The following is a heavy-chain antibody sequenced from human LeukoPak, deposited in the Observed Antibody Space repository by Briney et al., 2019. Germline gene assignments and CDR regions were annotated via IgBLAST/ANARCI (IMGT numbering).Heavy chain of an antibody. J-gene: IGHJ4*02. V-gene: IGHV5-51*01. CDR1: GYNFTNYW. Sequence: GESLKISCKGSGYNFTNYWIGWVRQMPGKGLEWMGIIYPGDSDTRYSPSFQGQVTISADKSISTAYLQWSSLKASDTAMYYCARHYYDYVWGSYGIDYWGQGTLVTVSS. CDR2: IYPGDSDT. D-gene: IGHD3-16*01. CDR3: ARHYYDYVWGSYGIDY.